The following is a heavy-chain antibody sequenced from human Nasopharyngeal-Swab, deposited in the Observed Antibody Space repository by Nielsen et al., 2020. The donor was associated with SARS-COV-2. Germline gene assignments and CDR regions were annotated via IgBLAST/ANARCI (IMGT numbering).Heavy chain of an antibody. CDR3: ARAQRGLAATIFYDYMDV. V-gene: IGHV4/OR15-8*01. Sequence: AETQDLTCDDSGGSIRSSNWWTWVRQPPGKGLEWIGEIYHGGNPNYNPSLKSRVSISVDKSNNQFSLKLTSVTATDTAVYYCARAQRGLAATIFYDYMDVWGKGTTVTVSS. CDR1: GGSIRSSNW. J-gene: IGHJ6*03. D-gene: IGHD6-25*01. CDR2: IYHGGNP.